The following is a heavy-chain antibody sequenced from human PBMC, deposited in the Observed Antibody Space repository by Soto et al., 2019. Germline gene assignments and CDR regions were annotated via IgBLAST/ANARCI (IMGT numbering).Heavy chain of an antibody. CDR3: ANCYSGSYSTF. Sequence: VLLRLRCTAFEFTLIYLFGLLIRQAPGKGLVWVSRINSDGSTTNYADSVKGRFTISRDNAKNTLYLEMNSLRAEDTAVYYCANCYSGSYSTFWGNGTLVTVSS. D-gene: IGHD1-26*01. V-gene: IGHV3-74*01. CDR2: INSDGSTT. CDR1: EFTLIYLF. J-gene: IGHJ4*01.